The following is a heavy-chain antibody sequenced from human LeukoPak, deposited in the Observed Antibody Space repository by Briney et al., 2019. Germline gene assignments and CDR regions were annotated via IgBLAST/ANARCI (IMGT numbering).Heavy chain of an antibody. CDR2: ISYDGSNK. V-gene: IGHV3-30*18. Sequence: GGSLRLSCAASGFTFSSYGMHWVRQAPGKGLEWVAIISYDGSNKYYTDSVKGRFTISRDNSKNTLYLQMNSLRAEDTAVYYCVKDLGAVALWGQGTLVTVCS. CDR3: VKDLGAVAL. J-gene: IGHJ4*02. CDR1: GFTFSSYG. D-gene: IGHD6-19*01.